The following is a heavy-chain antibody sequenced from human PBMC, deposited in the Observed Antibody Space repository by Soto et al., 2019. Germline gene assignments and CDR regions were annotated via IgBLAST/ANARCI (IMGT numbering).Heavy chain of an antibody. CDR2: IYGAASGI. J-gene: IGHJ4*02. D-gene: IGHD4-17*01. CDR3: AKDRHADGVWDIDW. Sequence: EVHLLESGGDWVRPGGSLRLSCAASGFSFHEYTMNWVRQAPGKGLEWVSGIYGAASGIYYADSVKGRFTISRDNSRNTVYLQMNNLRAEDTAVYYCAKDRHADGVWDIDWWGQGARVTVSS. CDR1: GFSFHEYT. V-gene: IGHV3-23*01.